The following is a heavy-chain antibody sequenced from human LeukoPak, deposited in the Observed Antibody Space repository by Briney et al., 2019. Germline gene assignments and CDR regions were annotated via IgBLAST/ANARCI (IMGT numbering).Heavy chain of an antibody. CDR3: ARLDVVVAAKGEYNWFDP. CDR1: GFTFSSYS. D-gene: IGHD2-15*01. CDR2: ISSSSSYI. V-gene: IGHV3-21*01. Sequence: GGSLRLSCAASGFTFSSYSMNWVRQAPGKGLEWVSSISSSSSYIYYADSVKGRFTISRDNAKNSLYLQMNSLRAEDTAVYYCARLDVVVAAKGEYNWFDPWGQGTLVTVSS. J-gene: IGHJ5*02.